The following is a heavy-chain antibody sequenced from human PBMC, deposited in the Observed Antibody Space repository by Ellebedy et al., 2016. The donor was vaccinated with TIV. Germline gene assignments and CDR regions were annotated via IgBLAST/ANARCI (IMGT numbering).Heavy chain of an antibody. Sequence: ASVKVSXXASGYTFTSYYMHWVRQAPGQGLEWMGIINPNSGGTIYAQNFQGRVTMTSDTSTSTVYLELSSLRSGDTAVYYCARERDSSPRYWYFDLWGRGTLVTVPS. D-gene: IGHD6-13*01. CDR1: GYTFTSYY. CDR3: ARERDSSPRYWYFDL. J-gene: IGHJ2*01. V-gene: IGHV1-46*01. CDR2: INPNSGGT.